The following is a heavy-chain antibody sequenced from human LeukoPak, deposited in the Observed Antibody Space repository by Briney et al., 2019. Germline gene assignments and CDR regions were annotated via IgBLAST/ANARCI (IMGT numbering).Heavy chain of an antibody. V-gene: IGHV3-23*01. J-gene: IGHJ6*03. CDR2: ISGSGGST. D-gene: IGHD3-22*01. CDR1: GFTFSSYA. CDR3: AKLVVPYYYYMDV. Sequence: GGSLRLSCAASGFTFSSYAMSWVRQAPGKGLEWVSAISGSGGSTYYADSVKGRFTISRDNSESTLYVQMNSLRAEDTAVYYCAKLVVPYYYYMDVWGKGTTVTVSS.